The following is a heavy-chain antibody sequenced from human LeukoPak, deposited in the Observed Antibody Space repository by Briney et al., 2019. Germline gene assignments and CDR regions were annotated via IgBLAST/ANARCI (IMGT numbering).Heavy chain of an antibody. D-gene: IGHD2-2*01. CDR1: GFTFTSYA. J-gene: IGHJ5*02. V-gene: IGHV3-23*01. CDR3: AKDRSCSSASCDLNWFDP. CDR2: ISGTGGGT. Sequence: PGGSLRLSCAASGFTFTSYAMSWVRQAPGKGLEWVSSISGTGGGTYYADSVKGRFTISRDNSKNTVYLQMNSLRAEDTAIYYCAKDRSCSSASCDLNWFDPWGQGTLVTVSS.